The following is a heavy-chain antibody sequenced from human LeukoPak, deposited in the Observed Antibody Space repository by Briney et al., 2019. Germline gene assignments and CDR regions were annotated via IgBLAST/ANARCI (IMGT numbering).Heavy chain of an antibody. CDR3: AKDGRSPGGIDL. Sequence: GRSLRLSCAASGFSFSSYGMNWVRQVPGKGLEWVAVISYDGSDKCYADSVKGRFTISRDNSKNMLYLQMNSLRAEDTAMHYCAKDGRSPGGIDLWGQGTLVTVSS. CDR1: GFSFSSYG. D-gene: IGHD1-26*01. J-gene: IGHJ5*02. CDR2: ISYDGSDK. V-gene: IGHV3-30*18.